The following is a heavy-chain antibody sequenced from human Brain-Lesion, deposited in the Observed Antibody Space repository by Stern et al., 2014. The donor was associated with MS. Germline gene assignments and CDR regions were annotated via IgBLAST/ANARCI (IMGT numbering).Heavy chain of an antibody. D-gene: IGHD3-10*01. V-gene: IGHV4-39*01. CDR3: AKLWLGELPESPFDY. CDR2: IYYRGST. Sequence: QLVESGPGLVKPSETLSLTCTVSGGSISSSSYYWGWIRQPPGKGLEWIGSIYYRGSTYYNPSLKSRVTISMGTSKNQFSPRLSSVTAADTAVYFCAKLWLGELPESPFDYWGQGTLVTVSS. CDR1: GGSISSSSYY. J-gene: IGHJ4*02.